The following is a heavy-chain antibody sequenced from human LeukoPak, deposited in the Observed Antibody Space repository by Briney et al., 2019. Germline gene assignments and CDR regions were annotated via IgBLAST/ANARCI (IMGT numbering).Heavy chain of an antibody. J-gene: IGHJ4*02. Sequence: TGGSLRLSCAASGFTFSRYWISWVRQAPGKGQEWVANIKQDGSEKYYVDSVKGRFTISRDNAKNSLYLQMNSLRGEDTAVYYCARVSCTNGVCYGFDYWGQGTLVTVSS. V-gene: IGHV3-7*01. CDR1: GFTFSRYW. D-gene: IGHD2-8*01. CDR3: ARVSCTNGVCYGFDY. CDR2: IKQDGSEK.